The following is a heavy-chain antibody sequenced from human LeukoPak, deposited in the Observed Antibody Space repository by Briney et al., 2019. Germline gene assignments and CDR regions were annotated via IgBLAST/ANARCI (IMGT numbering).Heavy chain of an antibody. D-gene: IGHD5-24*01. J-gene: IGHJ4*02. CDR1: GFTFSSAW. CDR2: IKSRTDGGST. CDR3: ATEFYSNGYNY. V-gene: IGHV3-15*01. Sequence: GGSLRLSCAASGFTFSSAWMTWVRQPPGKGLEWVGHIKSRTDGGSTDYSAPVKGRFTVSRDDSKNTIYLQMNSLKTEDSAVYYCATEFYSNGYNYWGQGTPVTVSS.